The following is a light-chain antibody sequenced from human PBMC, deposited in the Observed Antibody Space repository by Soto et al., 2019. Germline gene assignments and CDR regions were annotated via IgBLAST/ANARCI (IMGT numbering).Light chain of an antibody. V-gene: IGLV2-14*01. CDR1: SSDIGDNKF. CDR2: EVS. J-gene: IGLJ1*01. CDR3: IAYTKTGARV. Sequence: QSVLTQPASVSGSPGQSITISCTGTSSDIGDNKFVSWYQQYPGRAPKVIIYEVSNRPSEVSVRFSGSKSGNTASLTVSGLRAEDEADYYCIAYTKTGARVFGTGTKVTV.